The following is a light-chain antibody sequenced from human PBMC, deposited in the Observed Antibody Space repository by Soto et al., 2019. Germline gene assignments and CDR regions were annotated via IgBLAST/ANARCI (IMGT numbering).Light chain of an antibody. V-gene: IGKV1-39*01. CDR3: QQSFSTTQFSFGGGTPQLT. CDR2: TAS. CDR1: QTISVY. J-gene: IGKJ4*01. Sequence: DIQMTQSPSSLSAYVGDTVTITCRASQTISVYLNWYQQIPVKAPKLLIYTASTLQTGVPSRFSGSGSGTDFTLTIRSLQPEDFATYYCQQSFSTTQFSFGGGTPQLTFGGGTKVDI.